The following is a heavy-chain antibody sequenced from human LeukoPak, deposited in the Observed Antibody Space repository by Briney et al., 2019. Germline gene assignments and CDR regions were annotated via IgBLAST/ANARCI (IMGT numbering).Heavy chain of an antibody. V-gene: IGHV3-48*03. J-gene: IGHJ4*02. CDR1: GFTFSSYE. CDR2: ISSSGSTI. D-gene: IGHD3-22*01. CDR3: ATNIYYYASGCYYYLRYFDS. Sequence: GGSLRLSCAASGFTFSSYEMNWVRQAPGKGLEWVSYISSSGSTIYYADSVKGRFTISRDNAKNSLYLQMNSLRAEDTAMYYCATNIYYYASGCYYYLRYFDSWGQGTLVTVSS.